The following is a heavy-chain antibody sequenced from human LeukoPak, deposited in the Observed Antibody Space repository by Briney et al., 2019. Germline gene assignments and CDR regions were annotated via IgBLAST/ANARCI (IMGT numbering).Heavy chain of an antibody. V-gene: IGHV5-51*01. Sequence: GESLKISFKGSGYSFTSYWIGWVRQMPGKGLEWMGIIYPGDSDTRYSPSFQGQVTISADKSISTAYLQWSSLKASDTAMYYCARHEEQGYSSGWYRNDAFDIWGQGTMVTVSS. D-gene: IGHD6-19*01. CDR3: ARHEEQGYSSGWYRNDAFDI. CDR2: IYPGDSDT. CDR1: GYSFTSYW. J-gene: IGHJ3*02.